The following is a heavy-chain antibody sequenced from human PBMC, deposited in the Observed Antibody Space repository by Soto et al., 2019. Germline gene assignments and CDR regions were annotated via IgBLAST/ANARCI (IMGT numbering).Heavy chain of an antibody. CDR1: GYTFTSYA. Sequence: ASVKVSCKASGYTFTSYAMHWVRQAPGQRLEWMGWINAGNGNTKYSQKFQGRVTITRDTSASTAYMELSSLRSEDTAVYYCARDPLGLSHYYGMDVWGKGTTVTVSS. V-gene: IGHV1-3*01. D-gene: IGHD3-16*01. J-gene: IGHJ6*04. CDR3: ARDPLGLSHYYGMDV. CDR2: INAGNGNT.